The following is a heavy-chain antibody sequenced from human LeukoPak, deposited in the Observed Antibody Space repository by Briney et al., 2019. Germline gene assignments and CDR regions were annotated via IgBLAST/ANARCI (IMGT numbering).Heavy chain of an antibody. V-gene: IGHV1-46*01. CDR2: INPSGGST. D-gene: IGHD2-8*01. Sequence: ASVKVSCKASGYNFISYYMHWVRQAPGQGLEWMGIINPSGGSTSYAQKFQDRVTMTRDTSKSTVYMELSSLKSEDTAVYYCAREDVVLVDAVRYQYYGMDVWGQGTTVTVSS. J-gene: IGHJ6*02. CDR3: AREDVVLVDAVRYQYYGMDV. CDR1: GYNFISYY.